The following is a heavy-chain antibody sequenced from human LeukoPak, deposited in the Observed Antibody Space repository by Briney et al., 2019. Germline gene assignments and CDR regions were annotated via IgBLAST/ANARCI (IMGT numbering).Heavy chain of an antibody. CDR3: ARLGTGYSWSF. Sequence: GASVKVSCKASGYAFNVYYIHWVRQAPGQGLEWMGWIHPDSGGTNYGKKFQGRVTLTRDTSSTTAYMELNSLGNDDAAVYYCARLGTGYSWSFWGQGTLVTVSS. V-gene: IGHV1-2*02. CDR1: GYAFNVYY. CDR2: IHPDSGGT. J-gene: IGHJ1*01. D-gene: IGHD5-18*01.